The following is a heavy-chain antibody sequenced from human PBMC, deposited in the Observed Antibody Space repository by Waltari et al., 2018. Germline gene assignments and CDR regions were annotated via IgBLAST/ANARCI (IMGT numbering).Heavy chain of an antibody. V-gene: IGHV1-18*01. CDR3: ARVFTYSSGWYHLDL. CDR1: GYPFTKTG. CDR2: IGPYSGNT. J-gene: IGHJ5*02. D-gene: IGHD6-13*01. Sequence: QVQLVQSGGEVKKPGASVKVSCKASGYPFTKTGISWVRPPGQGLEWMGWIGPYSGNTDYAQSLQGRVTMTTDTPTSTAYLELTSLRSDDTAVYYCARVFTYSSGWYHLDLWGQGTLITVS.